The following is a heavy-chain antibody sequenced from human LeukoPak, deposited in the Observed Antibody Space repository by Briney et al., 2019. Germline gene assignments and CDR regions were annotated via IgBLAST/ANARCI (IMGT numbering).Heavy chain of an antibody. D-gene: IGHD3-10*01. CDR3: ARVYWYYDASGGRETYEYMDV. CDR2: IYYSGDT. V-gene: IGHV4-38-2*02. CDR1: GYSISSGYS. J-gene: IGHJ6*03. Sequence: SETLSLTCSVSGYSISSGYSWGWIRQPPGKGLELIGHIYYSGDTYYNPSLKSRVTMSVDTSKNQFSLKVNSVAAADSAVYYCARVYWYYDASGGRETYEYMDVWGKGTTVTVSS.